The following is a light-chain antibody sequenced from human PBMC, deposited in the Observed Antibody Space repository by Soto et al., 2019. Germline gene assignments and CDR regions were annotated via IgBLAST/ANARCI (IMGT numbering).Light chain of an antibody. V-gene: IGKV3-15*01. CDR3: QQYRNWPPLT. Sequence: EIVMTQSPATLSVSPGETATLSCRASQSVGSAVAWYQHKPGQAPRLLIVGASIRATGVPGRFSGGGSGTEFTHTIATLQSEDVAVYYCQQYRNWPPLTCGGGTTVEI. CDR1: QSVGSA. J-gene: IGKJ4*01. CDR2: GAS.